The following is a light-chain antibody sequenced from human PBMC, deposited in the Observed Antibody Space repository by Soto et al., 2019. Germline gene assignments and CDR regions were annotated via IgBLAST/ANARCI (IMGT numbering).Light chain of an antibody. CDR2: EVS. J-gene: IGLJ2*01. V-gene: IGLV2-8*01. Sequence: QSALTQPPSASGSPGQSVTISCTGTSSDVGGYNYVSWYQQHPGKAPKLMISEVSKRPSGVPDRFSGSKSGNTASLTVSGRQPEVEADYSSSSFAGNNNFVFGGGTKLTVL. CDR1: SSDVGGYNY. CDR3: SSFAGNNNFV.